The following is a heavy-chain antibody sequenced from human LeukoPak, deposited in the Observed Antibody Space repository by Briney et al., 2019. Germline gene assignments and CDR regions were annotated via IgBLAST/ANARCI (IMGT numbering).Heavy chain of an antibody. V-gene: IGHV3-23*01. J-gene: IGHJ4*02. CDR1: GFSFNNYA. Sequence: GGSLRLPCAASGFSFNNYAMSWVRQAPGKRLEWVSTISSSGGSTYYADSVKGRFTISRDNSKNTLYVQMNSLRAEDTAVYYCAKDLPGFFDYWGQGILVTVSS. CDR2: ISSSGGST. CDR3: AKDLPGFFDY.